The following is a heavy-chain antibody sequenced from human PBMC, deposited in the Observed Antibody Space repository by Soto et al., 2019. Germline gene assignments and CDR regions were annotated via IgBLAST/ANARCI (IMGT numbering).Heavy chain of an antibody. Sequence: ASVKVSCKASGYTFTSYDINWVRQATGQGXEWMGWMNPNSGNTGYAQKFQGRVTMTRNTSISTAYMELSSLRSEDTAVYYCARGLLLWFGELLYGGDDAFDIWGQGTMVTVSS. J-gene: IGHJ3*02. CDR2: MNPNSGNT. V-gene: IGHV1-8*01. D-gene: IGHD3-10*01. CDR3: ARGLLLWFGELLYGGDDAFDI. CDR1: GYTFTSYD.